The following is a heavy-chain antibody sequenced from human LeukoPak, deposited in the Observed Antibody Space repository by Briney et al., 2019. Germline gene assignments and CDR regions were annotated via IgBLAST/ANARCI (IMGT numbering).Heavy chain of an antibody. CDR3: TTDIVKAYDILTDDYYYYYGMDV. CDR2: IKSKTDGGTT. J-gene: IGHJ6*02. Sequence: GGSLRLSCAASGFNFSNAWMSWVRQAPGKGLEWVGRIKSKTDGGTTDYAAPMQGRFTISRYDSKNTLYLQMNSMKTEDTAVYYCTTDIVKAYDILTDDYYYYYGMDVWGQGTTVTVSS. D-gene: IGHD3-9*01. CDR1: GFNFSNAW. V-gene: IGHV3-15*01.